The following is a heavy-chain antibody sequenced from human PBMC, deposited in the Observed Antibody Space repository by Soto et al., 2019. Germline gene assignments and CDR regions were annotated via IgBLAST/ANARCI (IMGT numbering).Heavy chain of an antibody. CDR2: IDPSDSYT. CDR3: ARQAGTTNWFDP. V-gene: IGHV5-10-1*01. Sequence: GESLKISCKGSGYSFTSYWISWVRQMPGKGLEWMGRIDPSDSYTNYSPSFQGHVAISADKSISTAYLQWSSLKASDTAMYYCARQAGTTNWFDPWGQGTLVTVSS. CDR1: GYSFTSYW. J-gene: IGHJ5*02. D-gene: IGHD1-7*01.